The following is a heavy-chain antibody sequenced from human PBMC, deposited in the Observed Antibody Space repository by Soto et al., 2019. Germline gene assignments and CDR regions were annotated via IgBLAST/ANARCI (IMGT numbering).Heavy chain of an antibody. CDR1: GGSISSYY. CDR2: IYYSGST. CDR3: ARRWGGTFDI. J-gene: IGHJ3*02. Sequence: QVQLQESGPGLVKPSETLSLTCTVSGGSISSYYWSWIRQPPGKGLEWIGYIYYSGSTNYNPSLKMPVTISVATSKNQFSLRLNSVTAADTAVYYCARRWGGTFDIWGQGTMVTVSS. D-gene: IGHD3-10*01. V-gene: IGHV4-59*08.